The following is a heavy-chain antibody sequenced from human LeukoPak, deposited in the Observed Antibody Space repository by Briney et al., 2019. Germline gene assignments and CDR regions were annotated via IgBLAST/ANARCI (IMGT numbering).Heavy chain of an antibody. CDR2: IIPIFGTA. V-gene: IGHV1-69*13. CDR1: GGTFSSYA. J-gene: IGHJ6*03. CDR3: ARNKRGCSSTSCYSDYYYYCMDV. D-gene: IGHD2-2*02. Sequence: SVKVSCKASGGTFSSYAISWVRQAPGQGLEWMGGIIPIFGTANYAQKFQGRVTITADESTSTAYMELSSLSSEDTAVYYCARNKRGCSSTSCYSDYYYYCMDVWGKGTTVTVSS.